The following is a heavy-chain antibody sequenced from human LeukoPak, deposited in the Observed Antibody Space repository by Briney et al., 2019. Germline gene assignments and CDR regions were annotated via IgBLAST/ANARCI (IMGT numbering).Heavy chain of an antibody. CDR2: INPNSGVS. V-gene: IGHV1-2*02. CDR1: GYTFTNYA. D-gene: IGHD3-3*01. CDR3: ARVKGRVFGVIATKERYFDY. J-gene: IGHJ4*02. Sequence: ASVKVSCKASGYTFTNYAMHWVRQAPGQGLEWMGWINPNSGVSNYAQKFRGRVTMTRDTSISTAYMELSRLTSDDTAVYYCARVKGRVFGVIATKERYFDYWGQGTLVTVSS.